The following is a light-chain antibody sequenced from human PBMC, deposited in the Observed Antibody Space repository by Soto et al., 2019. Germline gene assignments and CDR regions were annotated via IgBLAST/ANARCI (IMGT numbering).Light chain of an antibody. V-gene: IGLV2-23*01. J-gene: IGLJ2*01. Sequence: QSVLTQPASVSGSPGQSITISCTGTSSDVGSYNLVSWYQQPPGEAPKLMIYEGSKRPSGVSNRFSGSKSGNTASLTISGLQAEDEADYYCCSYAGSDNMIFGGGTK. CDR3: CSYAGSDNMI. CDR1: SSDVGSYNL. CDR2: EGS.